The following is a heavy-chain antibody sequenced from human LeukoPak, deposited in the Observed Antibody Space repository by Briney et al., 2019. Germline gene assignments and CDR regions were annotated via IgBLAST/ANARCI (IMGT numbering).Heavy chain of an antibody. D-gene: IGHD3-3*01. CDR1: GFTFSSYA. V-gene: IGHV3-23*01. CDR3: ARVSEGMVIDNHAFDI. CDR2: ISGSGGST. J-gene: IGHJ3*02. Sequence: PGGSLRLSCAASGFTFSSYAMSWVRQAPGKGLEWVSAISGSGGSTYYADSVKGRFTISRDNSKNTLYLQMNSLRAEDTAVYYCARVSEGMVIDNHAFDIWGQGTMVTVSS.